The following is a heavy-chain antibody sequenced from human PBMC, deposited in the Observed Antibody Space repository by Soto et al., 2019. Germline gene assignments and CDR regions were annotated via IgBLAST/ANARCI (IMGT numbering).Heavy chain of an antibody. CDR3: ARNQDSSGLSAFDI. Sequence: SETLSLTCTVSGGSITSDDYYWTWIRQPPGEGLEWIGYIYSSGRTSYNPSLESRLIISMDTSKNQFFLQLSSVTAADTAVYYCARNQDSSGLSAFDIWGQGTMVT. CDR2: IYSSGRT. J-gene: IGHJ3*02. CDR1: GGSITSDDYY. V-gene: IGHV4-30-4*01. D-gene: IGHD3-22*01.